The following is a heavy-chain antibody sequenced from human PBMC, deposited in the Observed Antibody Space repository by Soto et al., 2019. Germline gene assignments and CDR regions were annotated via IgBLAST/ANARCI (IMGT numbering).Heavy chain of an antibody. V-gene: IGHV1-8*01. CDR3: ASWQLQGGYYYYYGMDV. Sequence: GASVKVSCKASGYTFTSYDINWVRQATGQGLEWMGWMNPNSGNTGYAQKFQGRVTMTRNTSISTAHMELSSLRSEDTAVYYCASWQLQGGYYYYYGMDVWGQGTTVTVSS. CDR2: MNPNSGNT. CDR1: GYTFTSYD. J-gene: IGHJ6*02. D-gene: IGHD6-6*01.